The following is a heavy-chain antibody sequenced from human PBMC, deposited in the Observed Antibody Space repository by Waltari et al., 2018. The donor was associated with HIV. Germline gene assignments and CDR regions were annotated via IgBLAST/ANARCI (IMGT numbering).Heavy chain of an antibody. CDR2: IYYSGST. V-gene: IGHV4-59*08. CDR3: ASTVVPAAKNAGSWFDP. J-gene: IGHJ5*02. Sequence: QVQLQESGPGLVKPSETLSLTCTVSGGSISSYYWSWIRQPPGKGLEWIGYIYYSGSTNYNPSLKSRVTISVDTSKNQFSLKLSSVTAADTAVYYCASTVVPAAKNAGSWFDPWGQGTLVTVSS. D-gene: IGHD2-2*01. CDR1: GGSISSYY.